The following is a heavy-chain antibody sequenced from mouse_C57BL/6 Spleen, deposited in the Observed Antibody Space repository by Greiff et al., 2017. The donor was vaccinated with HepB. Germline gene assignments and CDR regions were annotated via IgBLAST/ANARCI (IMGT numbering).Heavy chain of an antibody. CDR3: TRAYYGNRYFDV. CDR2: ISSGGDYI. J-gene: IGHJ1*03. Sequence: VQPKESGEGLVKPGGSLKLSCAASGFTFSSYAMSWVRQTPEKRLEWVAYISSGGDYIYYADTVKGRFTISRDNARNTLYLQMSSLKSEDTAMYYCTRAYYGNRYFDVWGTGTTVTVSS. CDR1: GFTFSSYA. D-gene: IGHD1-1*01. V-gene: IGHV5-9-1*02.